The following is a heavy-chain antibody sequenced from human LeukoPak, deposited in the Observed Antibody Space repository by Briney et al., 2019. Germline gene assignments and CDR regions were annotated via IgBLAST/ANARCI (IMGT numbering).Heavy chain of an antibody. V-gene: IGHV1-69*05. D-gene: IGHD1-14*01. Sequence: SVKVSCKASGGTFTSHSINWVRQAPGQGLEWVGGLIPGVTSANYAQRFEDTVRITTDESKTTVYLDLSSPTSEDTAVYYYAKEAVTTTNWYFDLWGQGTLVTVSS. CDR1: GGTFTSHS. CDR3: AKEAVTTTNWYFDL. J-gene: IGHJ2*01. CDR2: LIPGVTSA.